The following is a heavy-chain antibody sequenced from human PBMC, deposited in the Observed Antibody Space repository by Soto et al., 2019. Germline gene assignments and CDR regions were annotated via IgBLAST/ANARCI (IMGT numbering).Heavy chain of an antibody. CDR2: IIPFFGTS. CDR3: ARKLRLYYGMDV. D-gene: IGHD3-3*01. J-gene: IGHJ6*02. CDR1: GGTFSSYT. Sequence: QVQLVQSGAEVRKPGSSVKVSCKASGGTFSSYTVYWVRQAPGQGLEWMGGIIPFFGTSNYAQNFQDRITLNADKSTGTAYMELSSLRFEDTAIYYCARKLRLYYGMDVWGQGTTVTVSS. V-gene: IGHV1-69*06.